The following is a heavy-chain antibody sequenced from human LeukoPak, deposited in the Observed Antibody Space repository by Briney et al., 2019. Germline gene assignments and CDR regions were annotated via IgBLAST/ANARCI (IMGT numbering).Heavy chain of an antibody. CDR1: GFIFTNFA. CDR3: ARPSPPGDGYNPSDQ. Sequence: GGSLRLSYAASGFIFTNFAMHWVRQAPGKGLEWVAVISNDERNKYYAESVKGRFTISRDNSNSMVYLQMTSLRLEDTAVYYCARPSPPGDGYNPSDQWGQGSLAIVSS. J-gene: IGHJ4*02. D-gene: IGHD5-24*01. CDR2: ISNDERNK. V-gene: IGHV3-30*04.